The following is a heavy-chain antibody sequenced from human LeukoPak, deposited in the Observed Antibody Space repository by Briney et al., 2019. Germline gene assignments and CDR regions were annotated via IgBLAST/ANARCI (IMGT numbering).Heavy chain of an antibody. CDR1: GFTFSSYS. V-gene: IGHV3-21*04. J-gene: IGHJ4*02. Sequence: GGSLRLSCAASGFTFSSYSMNWVRQAPGKGLEWVSYISSSNSYIYYADSVKGRFTISRDNAKNSLYLQMNSLRSDDTAVYYCARDLRAMVRGVIITPLNYWGQGTLVTVSS. CDR2: ISSSNSYI. D-gene: IGHD3-10*01. CDR3: ARDLRAMVRGVIITPLNY.